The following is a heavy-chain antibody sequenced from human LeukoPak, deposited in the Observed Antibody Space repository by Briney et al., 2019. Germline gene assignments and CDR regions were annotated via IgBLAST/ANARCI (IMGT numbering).Heavy chain of an antibody. Sequence: PGRSLRLSCVASGFTISNQAIHWVRQAPGKGLEWVAVMSFDGSDEFYADSVKGRFTISRDNSKSTLFLQMNSLRAEDTAVYYCARDLGSGSGDYWGQGTLVTVSS. CDR2: MSFDGSDE. CDR3: ARDLGSGSGDY. CDR1: GFTISNQA. D-gene: IGHD1-26*01. J-gene: IGHJ4*02. V-gene: IGHV3-30*03.